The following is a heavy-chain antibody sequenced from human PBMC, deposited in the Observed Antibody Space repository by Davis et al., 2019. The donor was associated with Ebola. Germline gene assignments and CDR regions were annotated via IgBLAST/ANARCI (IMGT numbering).Heavy chain of an antibody. D-gene: IGHD1-26*01. CDR1: GFTFSSYA. J-gene: IGHJ4*02. CDR3: AKPPNNIVGAIYYFDY. V-gene: IGHV3-23*01. Sequence: PGGSLRLSCAASGFTFSSYAMSWVRQAPGKGLEWVSSISGSGGSTYSADSVKGRFTIPRDNSQNTLYMQMNSLRAEDTAVYYCAKPPNNIVGAIYYFDYWGQGTLVTVSS. CDR2: ISGSGGST.